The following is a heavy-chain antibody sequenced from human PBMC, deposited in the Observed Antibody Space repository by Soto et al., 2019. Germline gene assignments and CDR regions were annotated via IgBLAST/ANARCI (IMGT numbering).Heavy chain of an antibody. CDR2: ISGSGVST. J-gene: IGHJ4*02. Sequence: EVQLLEAGGGLVQPGGSLRLSCAASGFTFSSYAMSWVRLAPGKGLEWVSAISGSGVSTYYADSVKGRFTISRDNSKNTLYLQMNSLRAEDTAVYYCATLDSSSRRAAAGALFDYWGQGTLVTVSS. CDR1: GFTFSSYA. CDR3: ATLDSSSRRAAAGALFDY. V-gene: IGHV3-23*01. D-gene: IGHD6-13*01.